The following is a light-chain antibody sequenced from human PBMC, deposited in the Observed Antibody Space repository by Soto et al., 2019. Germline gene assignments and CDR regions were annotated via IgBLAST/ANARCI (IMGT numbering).Light chain of an antibody. V-gene: IGKV1-39*01. CDR3: QQSYSTPPIT. Sequence: DIQMTQSPSSLSASVGDRVTITCRASQSISFYLNWYQQKPGKAPKLLFYAASSLQSGVPSRFSGSGSGTDFTLTISSLQPEDFATYYCQQSYSTPPITFGQGTRLEIK. CDR2: AAS. J-gene: IGKJ5*01. CDR1: QSISFY.